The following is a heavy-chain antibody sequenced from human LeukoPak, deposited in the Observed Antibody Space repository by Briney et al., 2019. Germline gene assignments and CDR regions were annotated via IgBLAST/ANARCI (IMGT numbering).Heavy chain of an antibody. J-gene: IGHJ4*02. CDR1: GGSFSGYY. Sequence: SETLSLTCAVYGGSFSGYYWSWIRQPPGKGLEWIGEINHSGSTNYNPSLKSRVTISVDTSKNQFSLKLSSVTAADTAVYYCARPLALGELSSDYWGQGTLVTVSS. D-gene: IGHD3-16*02. CDR3: ARPLALGELSSDY. V-gene: IGHV4-34*01. CDR2: INHSGST.